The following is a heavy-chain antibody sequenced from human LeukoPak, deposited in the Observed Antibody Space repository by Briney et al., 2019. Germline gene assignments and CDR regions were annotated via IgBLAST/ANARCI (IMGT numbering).Heavy chain of an antibody. CDR3: ARVYCSSTSCYSYYYYYGMDV. CDR1: GFTFSSYA. J-gene: IGHJ6*01. Sequence: PGGSLRLSCAASGFTFSSYAMHWVRQAPGKGLEWVAVISYDGSNKYYADSVKGRFTISRDNSKNTLYLQMNSLRAEDTAVYYCARVYCSSTSCYSYYYYYGMDVWGQGTTVTVSS. CDR2: ISYDGSNK. V-gene: IGHV3-30-3*01. D-gene: IGHD2-2*01.